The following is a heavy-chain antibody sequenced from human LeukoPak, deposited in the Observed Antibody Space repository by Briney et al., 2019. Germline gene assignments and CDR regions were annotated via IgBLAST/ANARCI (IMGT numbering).Heavy chain of an antibody. Sequence: GGSLRLSCAASGFTFSSYAMSWVRQAPGKGLEWVSAISGSGGSTYYADSVKGRFTISRDNSKNTLYLQMNSLRAEDTAVYYCAKVGDYYDSSGYYAEGKGFDYWGQGTLVTVSS. CDR1: GFTFSSYA. J-gene: IGHJ4*02. CDR2: ISGSGGST. V-gene: IGHV3-23*01. CDR3: AKVGDYYDSSGYYAEGKGFDY. D-gene: IGHD3-22*01.